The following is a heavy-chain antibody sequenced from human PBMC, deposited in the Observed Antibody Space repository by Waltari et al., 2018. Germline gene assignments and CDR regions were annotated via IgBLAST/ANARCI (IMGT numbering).Heavy chain of an antibody. J-gene: IGHJ6*02. CDR3: ARGAQVVRGVIIPYYYYGMDV. Sequence: QVQLVQSGAEVKKPGASVKVSCKASGYTFTSHDINWVRQARGQGPGWMGWMNPNSGNTGYAQKFQGRVTITRNTSISTAYMELSSLRSEDTAVYYCARGAQVVRGVIIPYYYYGMDVWGQGTTVTVSS. CDR2: MNPNSGNT. CDR1: GYTFTSHD. V-gene: IGHV1-8*03. D-gene: IGHD3-10*01.